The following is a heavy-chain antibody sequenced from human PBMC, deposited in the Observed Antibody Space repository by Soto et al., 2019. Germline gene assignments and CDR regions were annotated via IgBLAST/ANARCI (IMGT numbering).Heavy chain of an antibody. Sequence: SETLSLTCTVAGGSISSWYWSWIRQPPGKGLEWIGYIYYSGSTYYNPSLKSRVTISIDRSKNQFSLKLSSVTTADTAVYYCARVPDYWGQGILVTGSS. D-gene: IGHD2-2*01. CDR3: ARVPDY. V-gene: IGHV4-59*12. J-gene: IGHJ4*02. CDR2: IYYSGST. CDR1: GGSISSWY.